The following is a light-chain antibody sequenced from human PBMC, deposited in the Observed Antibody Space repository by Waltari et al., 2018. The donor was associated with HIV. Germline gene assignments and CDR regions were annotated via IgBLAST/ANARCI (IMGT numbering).Light chain of an antibody. CDR3: TSYISSASPE. J-gene: IGLJ3*02. V-gene: IGLV2-14*01. CDR2: EVN. CDR1: SDLRASKS. Sequence: QSALTQPASVSGSPGQSITISCTGTSDLRASKSVSWYQHHPGKAPKVIIYEVNNRPSGVSSRFSGSISGNTASLTISGLQAEDEADYFCTSYISSASPEFGGGTKVTVL.